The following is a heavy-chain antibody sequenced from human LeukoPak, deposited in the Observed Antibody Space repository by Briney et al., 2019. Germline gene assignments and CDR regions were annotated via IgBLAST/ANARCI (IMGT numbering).Heavy chain of an antibody. CDR1: GYTFTGYY. CDR3: ARVIVRLRLGELFPNWFDP. D-gene: IGHD3-16*01. J-gene: IGHJ5*02. CDR2: INPNSGGT. Sequence: ASVKVSCKASGYTFTGYYMHWVRQAPGQGLEWMGWINPNSGGTNYAQKFQGRVTMTRDTSISTAYMELSRLRSDDTAVYYCARVIVRLRLGELFPNWFDPWGQGTLVTVSS. V-gene: IGHV1-2*02.